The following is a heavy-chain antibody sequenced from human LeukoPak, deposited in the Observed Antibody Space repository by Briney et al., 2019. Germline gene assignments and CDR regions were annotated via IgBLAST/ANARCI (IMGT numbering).Heavy chain of an antibody. V-gene: IGHV4-59*01. Sequence: SETLSLTCTVSGDSFSYFYWSWIRQPPGKGLEWIGYIYYSGNTSYNPSLKSRVTISVDTSKNQFSLKLSSVTAADTAVYYCARGGGISHYYYYMDVWGKGTTVTISS. CDR1: GDSFSYFY. CDR2: IYYSGNT. D-gene: IGHD6-13*01. CDR3: ARGGGISHYYYYMDV. J-gene: IGHJ6*03.